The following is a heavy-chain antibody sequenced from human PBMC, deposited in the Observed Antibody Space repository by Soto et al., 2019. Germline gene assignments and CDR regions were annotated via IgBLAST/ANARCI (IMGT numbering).Heavy chain of an antibody. D-gene: IGHD6-6*01. CDR2: ISYDGSNK. CDR3: AKDRRSSSSRAELLGY. CDR1: GFTFSSYG. V-gene: IGHV3-30*18. J-gene: IGHJ4*02. Sequence: GGSLRLSCAASGFTFSSYGMHWVRQAPGKGLEWVAVISYDGSNKYYADSVKGRFTISRDNSKNTLYLQMNSLRAEDTAVYYCAKDRRSSSSRAELLGYWGQGTLVTVSS.